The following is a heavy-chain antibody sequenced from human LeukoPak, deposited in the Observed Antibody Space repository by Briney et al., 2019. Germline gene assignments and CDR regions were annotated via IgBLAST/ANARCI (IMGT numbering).Heavy chain of an antibody. V-gene: IGHV3-7*01. CDR1: GFTFNNYA. Sequence: QTGGSLRLSCAASGFTFNNYAMSWVRQAPGKGLEWVANIKEDGNEKYYVDSVRGRFTISRDNAKNSLYLYMNSLRAEDTAVYYCATSYDILIGYFGSWGQGTLVTASS. CDR2: IKEDGNEK. J-gene: IGHJ4*02. D-gene: IGHD3-9*01. CDR3: ATSYDILIGYFGS.